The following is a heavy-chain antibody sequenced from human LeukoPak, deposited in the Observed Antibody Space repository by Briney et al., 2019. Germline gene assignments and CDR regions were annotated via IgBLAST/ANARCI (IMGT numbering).Heavy chain of an antibody. Sequence: SETLSLTCTVSGGSISGSSYYWGWIRQPPGKGLEWIGSIYYSGSTYYNPSLKSRVTISVDTSKNQFSLRLSSVTAADTAVYYCARVPYSGNYYAGYYFDYWGQGTLVTVSS. V-gene: IGHV4-39*07. D-gene: IGHD1-26*01. J-gene: IGHJ4*02. CDR1: GGSISGSSYY. CDR2: IYYSGST. CDR3: ARVPYSGNYYAGYYFDY.